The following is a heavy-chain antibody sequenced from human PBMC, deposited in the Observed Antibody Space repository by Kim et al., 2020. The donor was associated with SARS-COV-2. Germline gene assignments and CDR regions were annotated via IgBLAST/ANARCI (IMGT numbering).Heavy chain of an antibody. J-gene: IGHJ4*02. Sequence: SEKYYVDSVKGRFTISSDNAKNSLYLQMNSLRAEDTAVYYCARYNFGYTYWGQGTLVTVSS. D-gene: IGHD5-18*01. CDR3: ARYNFGYTY. V-gene: IGHV3-7*01. CDR2: SEK.